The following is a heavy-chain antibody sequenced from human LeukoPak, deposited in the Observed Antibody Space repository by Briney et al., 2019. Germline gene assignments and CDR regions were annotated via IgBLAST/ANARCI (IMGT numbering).Heavy chain of an antibody. CDR1: GGSFSGYY. J-gene: IGHJ5*02. CDR3: ARSIVVVPAAMGA. D-gene: IGHD2-2*01. CDR2: INHSGST. Sequence: SETLSLTCAVYGGSFSGYYWSWIRQPPGKGLEWIGEINHSGSTNYNPSLKSRVTISVDTSKNQFSLKLSSVTAADTAVYYCARSIVVVPAAMGAWGQGTLVTVSS. V-gene: IGHV4-34*01.